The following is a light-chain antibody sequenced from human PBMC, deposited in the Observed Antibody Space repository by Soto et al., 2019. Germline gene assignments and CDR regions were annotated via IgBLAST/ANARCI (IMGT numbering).Light chain of an antibody. V-gene: IGKV1-5*03. CDR1: QSISSW. Sequence: DIPMTQSPSTLSASVGDRVTITCRASQSISSWLAWYQQKPGKAPKLLIYKASSLESGVPSRFSGSGSGTEFTLTISSLQPDDLATYYCQQKETFGQGTKVEIK. J-gene: IGKJ1*01. CDR2: KAS. CDR3: QQKET.